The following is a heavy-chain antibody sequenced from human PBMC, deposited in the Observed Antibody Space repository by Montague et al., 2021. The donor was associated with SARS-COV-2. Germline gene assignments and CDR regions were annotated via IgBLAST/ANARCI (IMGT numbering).Heavy chain of an antibody. CDR3: SRGGGMIRGVVDF. CDR1: GFTFGDYG. CDR2: ISRSGDRT. D-gene: IGHD3-10*01. J-gene: IGHJ4*02. V-gene: IGHV3-20*01. Sequence: FLRLSCAVSGFTFGDYGMSWVRQASGKGLEWVSGISRSGDRTAYGDSVKGRFTISRDNAKNSLYLQMNSLRVEDTAFYHCSRGGGMIRGVVDFWGQGILVSVSS.